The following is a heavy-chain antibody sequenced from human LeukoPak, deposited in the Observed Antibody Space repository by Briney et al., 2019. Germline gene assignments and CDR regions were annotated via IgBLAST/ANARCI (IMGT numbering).Heavy chain of an antibody. J-gene: IGHJ6*04. CDR3: AELGITMIGGV. V-gene: IGHV3-48*03. D-gene: IGHD3-10*02. CDR2: ISSSVSTI. Sequence: PGGAQTLSYAPSGFRFSSYEMKVVLEAPGHGLGGVSYISSSVSTIYYADSVKGRFTISRDNAKNSLYLQMNSLRAEDTAVYYCAELGITMIGGVWGKGTTVTISS. CDR1: GFRFSSYE.